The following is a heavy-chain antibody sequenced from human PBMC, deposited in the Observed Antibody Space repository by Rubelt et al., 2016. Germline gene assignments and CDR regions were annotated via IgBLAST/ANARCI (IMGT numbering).Heavy chain of an antibody. V-gene: IGHV4-34*10. CDR3: ASWPLGYCSGGTCYSFDY. CDR1: GASIRTFS. D-gene: IGHD2-15*01. CDR2: INHSGTT. J-gene: IGHJ4*02. Sequence: QVELQESGPGLVKASETLSLTCTVSGASIRTFSWSWIRQPPGKGLEWIGEINHSGTTNYNPSLKSRVTMSVDTSKKQFSLKLTPVTAADSAGYYCASWPLGYCSGGTCYSFDYWGQGTLVTVSS.